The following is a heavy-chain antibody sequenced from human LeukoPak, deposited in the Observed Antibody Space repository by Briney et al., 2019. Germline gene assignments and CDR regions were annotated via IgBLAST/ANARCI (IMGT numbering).Heavy chain of an antibody. D-gene: IGHD3-22*01. CDR1: GYTFTSYY. J-gene: IGHJ4*02. V-gene: IGHV1-46*01. CDR3: ARVDSLYYYDSSGYGVDY. Sequence: GASVKVSCKASGYTFTSYYMHWVRQAPGQGLEWMGIINPSGGSTTYAQKFQGRVTMTRDMSTSTVYMELSSLRSEDTAVYYCARVDSLYYYDSSGYGVDYWGQGTLVTVSS. CDR2: INPSGGST.